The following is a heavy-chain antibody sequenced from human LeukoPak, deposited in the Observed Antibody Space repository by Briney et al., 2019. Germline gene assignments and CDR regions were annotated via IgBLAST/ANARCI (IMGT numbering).Heavy chain of an antibody. J-gene: IGHJ4*02. V-gene: IGHV4-39*01. CDR2: IYYSGST. Sequence: SETLSLTCTVSGGSIISSSYYWGWIRQPPGKGLEWIGSIYYSGSTYYNPSLKSRVTISVDTSKTQFSLKLSSVTAADTAVYYCARLLYYYDSSGYYYDGYYFDCWGQGTLVTVSS. CDR1: GGSIISSSYY. D-gene: IGHD3-22*01. CDR3: ARLLYYYDSSGYYYDGYYFDC.